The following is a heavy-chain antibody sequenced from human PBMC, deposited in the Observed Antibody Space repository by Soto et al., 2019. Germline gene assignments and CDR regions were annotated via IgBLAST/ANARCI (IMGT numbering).Heavy chain of an antibody. CDR2: INWNGGST. V-gene: IGHV3-20*04. Sequence: GGSLRLSCAASGFTFDDYGMSWVRQAPGKGLEWVSGINWNGGSTGYADSVKGRFTISRDNAKNSLYLQMNSLRAEGTALYYCARHPGVLGPITDYSSGFKVMGVWGKGTTVTVSS. CDR3: ARHPGVLGPITDYSSGFKVMGV. J-gene: IGHJ6*04. D-gene: IGHD3-22*01. CDR1: GFTFDDYG.